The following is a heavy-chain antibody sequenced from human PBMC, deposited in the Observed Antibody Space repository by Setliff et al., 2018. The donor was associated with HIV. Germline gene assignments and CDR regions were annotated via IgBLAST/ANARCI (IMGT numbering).Heavy chain of an antibody. J-gene: IGHJ5*02. CDR2: INHSGKT. CDR3: ARVYYNLWSSYSWEHVQLDP. CDR1: GGSFSGFY. D-gene: IGHD3-3*01. V-gene: IGHV4-34*01. Sequence: PSETLSLTCAVYGGSFSGFYWSWIRQAPGKGLEWIGEINHSGKTNYNPSLKSRITLSVDTSENQFALKLASVTAADTAVYYCARVYYNLWSSYSWEHVQLDPWSQGTQVTVSS.